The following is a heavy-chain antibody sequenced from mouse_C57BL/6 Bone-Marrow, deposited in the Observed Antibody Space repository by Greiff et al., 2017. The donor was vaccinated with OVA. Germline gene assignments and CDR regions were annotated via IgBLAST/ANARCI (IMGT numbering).Heavy chain of an antibody. CDR2: IDPSDSET. J-gene: IGHJ4*01. CDR1: GYTFTSYW. D-gene: IGHD2-1*01. V-gene: IGHV1-52*01. CDR3: ARERYYGKNYAMDY. Sequence: QVHVKQSGAELVRPGSSVKLSCKASGYTFTSYWMHWVKQRPIQGLEWIGNIDPSDSETHYNQKFKDKATLTVDKSSSTAYMQLSSLTSEDSAVYYCARERYYGKNYAMDYWGQGTSVTVSS.